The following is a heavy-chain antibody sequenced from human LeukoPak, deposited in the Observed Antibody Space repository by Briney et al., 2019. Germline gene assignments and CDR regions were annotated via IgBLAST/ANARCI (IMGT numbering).Heavy chain of an antibody. CDR3: ARDWFDP. J-gene: IGHJ5*02. CDR1: GGSISSSSYY. V-gene: IGHV4-39*07. Sequence: SETLSLTCTVSGGSISSSSYYWSWIRQPPGKGLEWIGEINHSGSTNYNPSLKSRVTISVDTSKNQFSLKLSSVTAADTAVYYCARDWFDPWGQGTLVTVSS. CDR2: INHSGST.